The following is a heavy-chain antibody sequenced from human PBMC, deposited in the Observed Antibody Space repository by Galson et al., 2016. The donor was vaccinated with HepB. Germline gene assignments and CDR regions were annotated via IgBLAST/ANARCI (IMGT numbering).Heavy chain of an antibody. CDR1: GGSISSGGYY. D-gene: IGHD6-13*01. J-gene: IGHJ6*02. V-gene: IGHV4-31*03. Sequence: TLSLTCTVSGGSISSGGYYWSWLRQHPGKGLEWIGYIYYSGSTDPNPSLKGRVTLSVDTSKNQFSLKLRSVTAADTAVYYCAREQAGGIFMYGMDVWGQGTTVTVSS. CDR2: IYYSGST. CDR3: AREQAGGIFMYGMDV.